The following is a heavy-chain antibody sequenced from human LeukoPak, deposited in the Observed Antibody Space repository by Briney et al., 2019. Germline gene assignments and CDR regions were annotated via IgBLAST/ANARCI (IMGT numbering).Heavy chain of an antibody. D-gene: IGHD6-13*01. CDR3: ARGFGKAAAGLYYFDY. CDR2: INHSGST. V-gene: IGHV4-34*01. CDR1: GGSFSGYY. J-gene: IGHJ4*02. Sequence: SETLSLTCAVYGGSFSGYYWSWIRQPPGKGLEWIGEINHSGSTNYNPSLKSRVTISVDTSKNQFSLKLSSVTAADTAVYYCARGFGKAAAGLYYFDYWGQGTLVTVSS.